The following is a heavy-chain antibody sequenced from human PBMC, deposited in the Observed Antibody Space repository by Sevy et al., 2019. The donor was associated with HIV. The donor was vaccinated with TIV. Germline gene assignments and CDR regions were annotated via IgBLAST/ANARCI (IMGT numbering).Heavy chain of an antibody. V-gene: IGHV4-59*01. J-gene: IGHJ3*02. CDR2: IYYSGSS. Sequence: SETLSLTCTVSGGSMSSYYWSWIRQPPGKGLEWIGYIYYSGSSNYNPSLKSRVTISVDTSKNQFSLKLSSVTAADTAVYYCARAGYYDSSGYYSPDAFDIWGQGTMVTVSS. CDR3: ARAGYYDSSGYYSPDAFDI. CDR1: GGSMSSYY. D-gene: IGHD3-22*01.